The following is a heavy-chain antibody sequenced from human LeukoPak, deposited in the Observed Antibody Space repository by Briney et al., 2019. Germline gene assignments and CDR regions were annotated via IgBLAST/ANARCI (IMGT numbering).Heavy chain of an antibody. J-gene: IGHJ4*02. CDR3: AKDPVPGGYIDY. CDR1: GFTFSNAW. Sequence: GGSLRLSCAASGFTFSNAWMSWVRQAPGKGLEWVAFIRYDGSNKYYADSVKGRFTISRDNSKNTLYLQMNSLRAEDTAVYYCAKDPVPGGYIDYWGQGTLVTVSS. V-gene: IGHV3-30*02. D-gene: IGHD3-22*01. CDR2: IRYDGSNK.